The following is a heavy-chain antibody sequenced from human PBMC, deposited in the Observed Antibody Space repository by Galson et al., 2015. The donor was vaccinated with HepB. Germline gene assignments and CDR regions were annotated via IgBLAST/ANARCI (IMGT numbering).Heavy chain of an antibody. CDR2: ISGSGGRT. CDR1: GFTFSSYA. J-gene: IGHJ4*02. CDR3: AKGRDSVVDTANDY. Sequence: SLRLSCAASGFTFSSYAMSWVRQAPGKGLEWVSGISGSGGRTNHADSVKGRFTISRDNSKNTLYLQMNSLRAEDTAVYYCAKGRDSVVDTANDYWGQGTLVTVSS. D-gene: IGHD5-18*01. V-gene: IGHV3-23*01.